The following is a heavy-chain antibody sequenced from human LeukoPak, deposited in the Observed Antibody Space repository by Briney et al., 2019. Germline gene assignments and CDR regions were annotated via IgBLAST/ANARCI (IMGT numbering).Heavy chain of an antibody. Sequence: GGSLRLSCAASGFTFSSYWMHWVRQAPGKGLMWVSRINSDGSITNYADSVKGRFTISRDNAKNTLYLQMNSLRAEDTAVYYCARARVTFSPHFDNWGQGTLVTVSS. CDR1: GFTFSSYW. D-gene: IGHD3-16*01. CDR3: ARARVTFSPHFDN. V-gene: IGHV3-74*01. CDR2: INSDGSIT. J-gene: IGHJ4*02.